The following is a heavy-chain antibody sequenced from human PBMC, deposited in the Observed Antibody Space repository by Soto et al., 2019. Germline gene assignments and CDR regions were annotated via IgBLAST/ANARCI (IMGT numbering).Heavy chain of an antibody. CDR2: IYYSGST. CDR1: GGSISSGGYY. Sequence: PSETLSLTCTVSGGSISSGGYYWSWIRQHPGKGLEWIGYIYYSGSTYYNPSLKSRVTISVDTSKNQFPLKLSSVTAADTAVYYCAREPKYDAFDIWGQGTMVTVSS. V-gene: IGHV4-31*03. CDR3: AREPKYDAFDI. J-gene: IGHJ3*02.